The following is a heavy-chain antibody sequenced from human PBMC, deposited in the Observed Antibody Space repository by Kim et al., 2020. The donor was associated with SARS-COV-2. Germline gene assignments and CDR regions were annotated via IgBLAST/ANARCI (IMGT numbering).Heavy chain of an antibody. CDR2: ISSSSSYT. CDR1: GFTFSDYY. Sequence: EGSLRLSCAASGFTFSDYYMSWIRQAPGKGLEWVSYISSSSSYTNYADSVKGRFTISRDNAKNSLYLQMNSLRAEDTAVYYCARGGYDYVWGSYRDYYYYYGMDGWGQGTTVTVSS. J-gene: IGHJ6*02. V-gene: IGHV3-11*05. CDR3: ARGGYDYVWGSYRDYYYYYGMDG. D-gene: IGHD3-16*02.